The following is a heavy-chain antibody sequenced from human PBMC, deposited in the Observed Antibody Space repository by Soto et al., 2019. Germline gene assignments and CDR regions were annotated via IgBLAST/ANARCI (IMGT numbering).Heavy chain of an antibody. CDR2: INPNSGGT. CDR3: ARVGIAAAGTGMDV. Sequence: ASVKVSCKASGYTFTGYYMHWVRQAPGQGLEWMGWINPNSGGTNYAQKFQGWVTMTRDTSISTAYMELSRLRSDDTAVYYCARVGIAAAGTGMDVWGQGTTVTVSS. D-gene: IGHD6-13*01. V-gene: IGHV1-2*04. CDR1: GYTFTGYY. J-gene: IGHJ6*02.